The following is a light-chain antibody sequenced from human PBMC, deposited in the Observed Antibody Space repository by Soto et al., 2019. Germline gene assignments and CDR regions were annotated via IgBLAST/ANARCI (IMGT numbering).Light chain of an antibody. CDR2: EVT. J-gene: IGLJ3*02. V-gene: IGLV2-8*01. CDR3: SSFASSNTWV. CDR1: SSDVGAYKY. Sequence: QSALTQPPSASGSPGQSVTISCTGTSSDVGAYKYVSWYQQHAGKAPKLVIYEVTKRPSGVPDRFSGSKSANTAALTVSGLQADDEADYYCSSFASSNTWVFGGGTKLTVL.